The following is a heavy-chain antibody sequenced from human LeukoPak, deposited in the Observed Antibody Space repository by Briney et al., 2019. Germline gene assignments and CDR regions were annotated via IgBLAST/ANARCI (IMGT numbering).Heavy chain of an antibody. CDR2: ISNGNT. CDR3: ARDKAHSYGRYFDP. Sequence: SETLSLTCSVAGGFISTYYWNWIRQTPGKGLEWIGHISNGNTEYNPSLKSRVTPSVDTSKNQVSLKLTSVTAADTAVYYCARDKAHSYGRYFDPWGQGALVTVSS. CDR1: GGFISTYY. J-gene: IGHJ5*02. V-gene: IGHV4-59*01. D-gene: IGHD5-18*01.